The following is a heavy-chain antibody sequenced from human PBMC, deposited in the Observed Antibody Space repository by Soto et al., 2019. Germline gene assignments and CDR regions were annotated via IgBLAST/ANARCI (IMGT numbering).Heavy chain of an antibody. Sequence: QVQLQQWGAGLLKPSETLSLNCAVTGGSLSGYYWSWIRQPPGKGLEWIGEVKDGGHTNYSPSLRGRVTRSSDPSNNQVPLRLNSVTAADTGVDYCARGQEGVVATHWDQGSLVTVSS. V-gene: IGHV4-34*01. D-gene: IGHD5-12*01. CDR1: GGSLSGYY. CDR3: ARGQEGVVATH. J-gene: IGHJ4*02. CDR2: VKDGGHT.